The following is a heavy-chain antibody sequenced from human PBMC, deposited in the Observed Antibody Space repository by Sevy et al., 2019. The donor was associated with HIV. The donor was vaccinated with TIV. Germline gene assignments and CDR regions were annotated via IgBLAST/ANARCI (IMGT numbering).Heavy chain of an antibody. CDR1: GGTFSSYA. D-gene: IGHD4-17*01. J-gene: IGHJ3*02. V-gene: IGHV1-69*13. CDR3: ARAWATVTTYAFDI. CDR2: IIPIFGTA. Sequence: ASVKVSCKASGGTFSSYAISCVRQAPGQGLEWMGGIIPIFGTANYAQKFQGRVTITADESTSTAYMELSSLRSEDTAVYYCARAWATVTTYAFDIWGQGTMVTVSS.